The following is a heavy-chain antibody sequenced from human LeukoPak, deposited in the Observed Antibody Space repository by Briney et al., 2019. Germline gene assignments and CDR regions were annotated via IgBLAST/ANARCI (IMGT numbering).Heavy chain of an antibody. Sequence: GGSLRLSCAAFGFSVSDNYMTWVRQAPGKGLEWVSVIDTGGSTFHTDSVKGRFTISRDNSKNTLYLQMNSLRAEDTAVYYCAKASSDSSGWSYYWGQGTLVTVSS. CDR3: AKASSDSSGWSYY. V-gene: IGHV3-53*01. CDR1: GFSVSDNY. D-gene: IGHD6-19*01. CDR2: IDTGGST. J-gene: IGHJ4*02.